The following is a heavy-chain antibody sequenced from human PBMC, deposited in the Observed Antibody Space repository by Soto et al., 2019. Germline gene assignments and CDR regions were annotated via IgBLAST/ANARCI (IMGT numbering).Heavy chain of an antibody. CDR1: GGSISSYY. J-gene: IGHJ4*02. Sequence: SETLSLTCTVSGGSISSYYWSWIRQPPGKGLEWIGYIYYSGSTNYNPSLKSRVTISVDTSKNQFSLKLSSVTAADTAVYYCASSIVGAILFDYWGQGTLVTVSS. CDR2: IYYSGST. V-gene: IGHV4-59*08. CDR3: ASSIVGAILFDY. D-gene: IGHD1-26*01.